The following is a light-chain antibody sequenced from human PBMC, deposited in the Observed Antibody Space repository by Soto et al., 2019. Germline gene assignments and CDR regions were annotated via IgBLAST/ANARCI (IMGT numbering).Light chain of an antibody. CDR3: QQYNEWPLT. J-gene: IGKJ4*01. CDR1: QSVSDN. V-gene: IGKV3-15*01. CDR2: HAS. Sequence: EIVMTQSPATLSVSPGERATLSWRASQSVSDNLAWYQQKPGQAPRLLIYHASTGATGIPARFSGSGSGTELTLTISSEQSEDYAVYYCQQYNEWPLTFGEGTKVEIK.